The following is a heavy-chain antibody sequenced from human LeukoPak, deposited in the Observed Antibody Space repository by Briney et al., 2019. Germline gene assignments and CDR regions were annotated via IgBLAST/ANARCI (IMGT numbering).Heavy chain of an antibody. CDR1: GVSISSYY. CDR2: IYYSGGT. Sequence: PSENLSLTGTVSGVSISSYYWSWIRQPPGKGLEWIGYIYYSGGTNYNRSLKSRVTISVDTSKNQFSLKLSSVTAADTAVYYCARIMGHFDFWGPGTLVTVSS. CDR3: ARIMGHFDF. D-gene: IGHD1-26*01. V-gene: IGHV4-59*01. J-gene: IGHJ4*02.